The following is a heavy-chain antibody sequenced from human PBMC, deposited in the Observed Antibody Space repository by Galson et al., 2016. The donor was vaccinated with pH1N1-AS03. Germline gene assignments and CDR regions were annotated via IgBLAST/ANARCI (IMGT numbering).Heavy chain of an antibody. V-gene: IGHV2-5*02. CDR3: ARSGDFGAYRLSMWFDT. CDR2: VYWDDDK. J-gene: IGHJ5*02. D-gene: IGHD4-17*01. CDR1: GFPLSARGEA. Sequence: PALVKPTQTLTLTCTFSGFPLSARGEAVGWIRQPPGKALEWLALVYWDDDKRYSPSLNNRVTITKDASKKLVTLTITNMDPVDTGTYYCARSGDFGAYRLSMWFDTWGPGTLVTVSS.